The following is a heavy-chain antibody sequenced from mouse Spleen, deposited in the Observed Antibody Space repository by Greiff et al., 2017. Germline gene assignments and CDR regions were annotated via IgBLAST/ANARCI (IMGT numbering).Heavy chain of an antibody. J-gene: IGHJ2*01. CDR1: GYSITSGYY. CDR2: ISYDGSN. CDR3: ASFTATVGFDY. Sequence: EVQLVESGPGLVKPSQSLSLTCSVTGYSITSGYYWNWIRQFPGNKLEWMGYISYDGSNNYNPSLKNRISITRDTSKNQFFLKLNSVTTEDTATYYCASFTATVGFDYWGQGTTLTVSS. D-gene: IGHD1-1*01. V-gene: IGHV3-6*02.